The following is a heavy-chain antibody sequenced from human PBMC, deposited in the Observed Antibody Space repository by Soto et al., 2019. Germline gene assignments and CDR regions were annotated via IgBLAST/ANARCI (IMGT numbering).Heavy chain of an antibody. V-gene: IGHV4-59*01. Sequence: SETLSLTCTVSGGSISSYYWSWIRQPPGKGLEWIGYIYYSGSTNYNPSLKSRVTISVDTSKNQFSLKLSSVTAADTAVYYCAREHWPMVRGVDYYYGMDVWGQGTTVT. CDR2: IYYSGST. CDR3: AREHWPMVRGVDYYYGMDV. CDR1: GGSISSYY. J-gene: IGHJ6*02. D-gene: IGHD3-10*01.